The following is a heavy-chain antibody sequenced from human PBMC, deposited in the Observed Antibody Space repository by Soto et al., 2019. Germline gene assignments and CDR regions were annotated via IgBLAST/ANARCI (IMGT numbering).Heavy chain of an antibody. CDR1: GGSISSINW. J-gene: IGHJ4*02. CDR3: ASLTYSSSSAYFDY. CDR2: IYHSGST. Sequence: PSETLSLTCAFSGGSISSINWWSWFRQPPGKGLEWIGEIYHSGSTNYNPSLKSRVTISVDKSKNQFSLKLSSVTAADTAVYYCASLTYSSSSAYFDYWGQGTLVTVSS. V-gene: IGHV4-4*02. D-gene: IGHD6-6*01.